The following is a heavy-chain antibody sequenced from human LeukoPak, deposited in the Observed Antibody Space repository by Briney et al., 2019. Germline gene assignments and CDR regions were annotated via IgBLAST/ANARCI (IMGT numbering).Heavy chain of an antibody. D-gene: IGHD5-12*01. J-gene: IGHJ6*02. CDR2: ISAYNGNT. CDR3: ARVSPPYVVATPGGYYYYGMDV. V-gene: IGHV1-18*01. CDR1: GYTFTSYG. Sequence: ASVKVSCKASGYTFTSYGISWVRQAPGQGLEWMGWISAYNGNTNYAQKLQGRVTMTTDTSTSTAYMELRSLRSDDTAVYYCARVSPPYVVATPGGYYYYGMDVWGQGTTVTVSS.